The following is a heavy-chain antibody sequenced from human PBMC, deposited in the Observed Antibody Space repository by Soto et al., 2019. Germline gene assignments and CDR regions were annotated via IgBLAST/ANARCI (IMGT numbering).Heavy chain of an antibody. CDR1: GGSISSYY. Sequence: SVTQCLTCTVSGGSISSYYWSWIRKHPGKGLEWIGYIYYSGSTYYNPSLKSRVAISVDTSKNQFSLSLSSVTAADTAVYYCARADYYGSGGGWFDPWGQGTLVTVSS. CDR3: ARADYYGSGGGWFDP. V-gene: IGHV4-59*08. CDR2: IYYSGST. J-gene: IGHJ5*02. D-gene: IGHD3-10*01.